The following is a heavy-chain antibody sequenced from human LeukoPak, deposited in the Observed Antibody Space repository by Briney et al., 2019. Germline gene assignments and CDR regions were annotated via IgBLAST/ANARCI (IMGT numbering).Heavy chain of an antibody. CDR1: GGSISSGGYY. V-gene: IGHV4-31*03. Sequence: SETLSLTCTVSGGSISSGGYYWSWIRQHPGKGLEWIGYIYYSGSTYYNPSLKSRVTISVDTSKNQFSLKLSSVTAADTAVYYCARDIRWGTINPWGQGTLVTVSS. J-gene: IGHJ5*02. D-gene: IGHD4-23*01. CDR3: ARDIRWGTINP. CDR2: IYYSGST.